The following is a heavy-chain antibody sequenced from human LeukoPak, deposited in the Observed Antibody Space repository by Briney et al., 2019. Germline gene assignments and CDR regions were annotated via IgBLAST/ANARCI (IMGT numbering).Heavy chain of an antibody. CDR1: GGSISNYY. CDR3: AKTYGSVTILTGYYTFDY. D-gene: IGHD3-9*01. V-gene: IGHV4-59*08. J-gene: IGHJ4*02. Sequence: PSETLSLTCTVSGGSISNYYWSWIRQSPGKGLEWVAYVHYSGSTNYNPSLKSRVTISLDTSKNQFSLKLSSVTAADTAVYYCAKTYGSVTILTGYYTFDYWGQGTLVTVSS. CDR2: VHYSGST.